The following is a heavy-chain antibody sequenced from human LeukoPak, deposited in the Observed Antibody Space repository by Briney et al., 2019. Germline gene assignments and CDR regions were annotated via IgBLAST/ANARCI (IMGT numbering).Heavy chain of an antibody. V-gene: IGHV7-4-1*02. J-gene: IGHJ4*02. D-gene: IGHD3-16*02. CDR2: INTNTGNP. CDR1: GYTFTSYA. CDR3: ARNGAHYDYVWGSYRGGYFDY. Sequence: ASVKVSCKASGYTFTSYAMNWVRQAPGQGLEWMGWINTNTGNPTYAQGFTGRFVFSLDTSVSTAYLQISSLKAEDTAVYYCARNGAHYDYVWGSYRGGYFDYWGQGTLVTVSS.